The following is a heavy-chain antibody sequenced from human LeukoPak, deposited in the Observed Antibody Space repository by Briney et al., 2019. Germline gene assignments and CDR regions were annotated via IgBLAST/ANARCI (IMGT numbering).Heavy chain of an antibody. D-gene: IGHD2-2*01. J-gene: IGHJ6*02. V-gene: IGHV4-34*01. CDR3: ARAPGYCSSTSCSRSHYYYYGMDV. Sequence: SETLSLTCAVYGGSFSGYYWSWIRQPPGKGLEWIGEINHSGSTNYNPSLKSRVTISVDTSKNQFSLKLSSVTAADTAVYYCARAPGYCSSTSCSRSHYYYYGMDVWGQGTTVTVSS. CDR1: GGSFSGYY. CDR2: INHSGST.